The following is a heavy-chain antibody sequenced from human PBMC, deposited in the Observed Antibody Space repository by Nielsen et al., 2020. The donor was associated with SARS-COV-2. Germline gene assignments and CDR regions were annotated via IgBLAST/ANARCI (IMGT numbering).Heavy chain of an antibody. CDR2: MNPNSGNT. D-gene: IGHD3-3*01. J-gene: IGHJ6*02. V-gene: IGHV1-8*01. Sequence: ASVKVSCKASGYTFTSYDINWVRQATGQGLEWMGWMNPNSGNTGYAQKFQGRVTMTRDTSISTAYMELSSLRSEDTAVYYCARDNPYYDFWSGEDYYYGMDVWGQGTTVTVSS. CDR3: ARDNPYYDFWSGEDYYYGMDV. CDR1: GYTFTSYD.